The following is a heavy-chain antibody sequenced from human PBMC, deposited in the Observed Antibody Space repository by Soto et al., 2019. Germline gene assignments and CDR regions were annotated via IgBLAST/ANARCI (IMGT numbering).Heavy chain of an antibody. D-gene: IGHD6-6*01. Sequence: GGSLRLSCAASGFTFSSYAMHWVRQAPGKGLEWVAVISYDGSNKYYADSVKGRFTISRDNSKNTLYLQMNSLRAEDTAVYYCAGDFWGSSSSYYFDYWGQGTLVTVSS. J-gene: IGHJ4*02. CDR2: ISYDGSNK. CDR3: AGDFWGSSSSYYFDY. V-gene: IGHV3-30-3*01. CDR1: GFTFSSYA.